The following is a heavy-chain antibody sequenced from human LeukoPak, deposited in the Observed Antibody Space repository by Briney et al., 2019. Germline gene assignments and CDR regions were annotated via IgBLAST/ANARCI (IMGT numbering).Heavy chain of an antibody. J-gene: IGHJ3*02. Sequence: ASVKVSCKASGYTFTGYYMHWVRQAPGQGLEWMGWINPNSGGTNYAQKFQGRVTMTRDTSISTAYMELSRLRSDDTALYYCARPQWGSDAFDIWGQGTMVTVSS. D-gene: IGHD6-19*01. CDR2: INPNSGGT. CDR1: GYTFTGYY. V-gene: IGHV1-2*02. CDR3: ARPQWGSDAFDI.